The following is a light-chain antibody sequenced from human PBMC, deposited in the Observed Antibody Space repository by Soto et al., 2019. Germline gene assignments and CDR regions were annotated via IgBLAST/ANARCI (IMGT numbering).Light chain of an antibody. CDR3: QQYNSWLWT. CDR2: GAS. J-gene: IGKJ1*01. CDR1: QSVSSK. Sequence: EIVLTQSPGTLSFSPGEGANLSCSACQSVSSKLAWYQQKPGQANRLIIYGASTRATGITDRFSGSGSGTEFTLIISSLQSEDSAVYYCQQYNSWLWTFGKGTKVDIK. V-gene: IGKV3-15*01.